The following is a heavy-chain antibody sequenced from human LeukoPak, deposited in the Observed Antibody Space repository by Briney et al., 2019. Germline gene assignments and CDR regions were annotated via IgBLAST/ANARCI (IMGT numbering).Heavy chain of an antibody. CDR1: GGSISSYY. J-gene: IGHJ4*02. V-gene: IGHV4-4*07. CDR3: ARDRGIAAAGTDLDY. Sequence: SETLSLTCTVSGGSISSYYWSWIRQPAGKGLEWIGRIYTSGSTNYNPSLKSRVTMSVDTSKNQFSLKLSSVTAADTAVYYCARDRGIAAAGTDLDYWGQGTLVTVSS. CDR2: IYTSGST. D-gene: IGHD6-13*01.